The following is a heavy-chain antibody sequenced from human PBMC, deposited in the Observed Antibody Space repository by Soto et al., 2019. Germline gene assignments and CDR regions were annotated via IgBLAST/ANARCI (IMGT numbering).Heavy chain of an antibody. CDR2: ISWNSGSI. V-gene: IGHV3-9*01. J-gene: IGHJ4*02. D-gene: IGHD4-4*01. CDR1: GFTFDDYA. CDR3: ASHDYSNDY. Sequence: PGGSLRLSCAASGFTFDDYAMHWVRQAPGKGLEWVSGISWNSGSIGYADSVKGRFTISRDNAKNSLYLQMNSLRAEDTALYYCASHDYSNDYWGQGTLVTVSS.